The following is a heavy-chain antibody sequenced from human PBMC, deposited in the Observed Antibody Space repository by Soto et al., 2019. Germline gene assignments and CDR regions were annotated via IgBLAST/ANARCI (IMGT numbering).Heavy chain of an antibody. CDR1: GGTFTSFA. CDR3: ASGGYYFRLKLLSNFDY. Sequence: QVQLVQSGAEVKKPGSSVKVSCKASGGTFTSFAISWVRQAPGQGLEWMGGIIPVFGTTTYAEKFQGRLTITADESTRTAFMELRSLRYEDSAVYYCASGGYYFRLKLLSNFDYWGLGTLVTVSS. J-gene: IGHJ4*02. D-gene: IGHD1-26*01. V-gene: IGHV1-69*12. CDR2: IIPVFGTT.